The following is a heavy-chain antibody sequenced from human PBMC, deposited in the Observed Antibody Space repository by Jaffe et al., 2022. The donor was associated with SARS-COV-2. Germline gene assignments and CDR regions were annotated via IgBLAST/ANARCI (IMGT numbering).Heavy chain of an antibody. J-gene: IGHJ4*02. V-gene: IGHV3-30*04. CDR3: ARDRKGILLWFGEPLGEFDY. CDR1: GFTFSSYA. D-gene: IGHD3-10*01. Sequence: QVQLVESGGGVVQPGRSLRLSCAASGFTFSSYAMHWVRQAPGKGLEWVAVISYDGSNKYYADSVKGRFTISRDNSKNTLYLQMNSLRAEDTAVYYCARDRKGILLWFGEPLGEFDYWGQGTLVTVSS. CDR2: ISYDGSNK.